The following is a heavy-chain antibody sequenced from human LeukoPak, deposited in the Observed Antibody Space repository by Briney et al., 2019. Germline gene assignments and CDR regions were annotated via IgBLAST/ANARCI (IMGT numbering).Heavy chain of an antibody. V-gene: IGHV3-33*08. J-gene: IGHJ4*02. D-gene: IGHD1-26*01. Sequence: GGSLRLSCAASAVPFSTYGMHWVRQAPGQGLECVAAIWYDGNNKYYSESVKGRFTIARDNSKSTLFLQMSGLRAEDTALYYCASDHGAYWGQGTLVTVSS. CDR3: ASDHGAY. CDR1: AVPFSTYG. CDR2: IWYDGNNK.